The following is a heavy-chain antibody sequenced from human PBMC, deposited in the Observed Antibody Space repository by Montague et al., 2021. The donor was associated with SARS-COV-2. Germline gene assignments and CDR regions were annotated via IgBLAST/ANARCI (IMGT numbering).Heavy chain of an antibody. V-gene: IGHV4-39*07. CDR3: ARETRMYRLDF. CDR1: GGSVSSGGYY. J-gene: IGHJ6*02. Sequence: SETLSLTCVVSGGSVSSGGYYWGWIRQPPGKGLEWIGGIYYSGSTYYNPSLKSRVTISIDTSNNQFSLNLRSVTAADTGMYYCARETRMYRLDFWGQGTTVTVSS. D-gene: IGHD2-8*02. CDR2: IYYSGST.